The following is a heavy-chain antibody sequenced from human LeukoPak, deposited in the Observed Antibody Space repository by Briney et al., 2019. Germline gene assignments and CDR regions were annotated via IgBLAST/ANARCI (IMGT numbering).Heavy chain of an antibody. Sequence: GGSLRLSCAASGFTFSSYWMSWVRQAPGKGLEWVANIKQDGSEKYYVDSVKGRFTISRDNAKNSLYLQMNSLRAEDTAVYYCARELKNGYSYGNWFDPWGQGTLVTVSS. J-gene: IGHJ5*02. V-gene: IGHV3-7*01. CDR2: IKQDGSEK. CDR1: GFTFSSYW. CDR3: ARELKNGYSYGNWFDP. D-gene: IGHD5-18*01.